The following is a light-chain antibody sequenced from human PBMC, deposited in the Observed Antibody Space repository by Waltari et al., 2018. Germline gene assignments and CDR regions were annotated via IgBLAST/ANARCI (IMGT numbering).Light chain of an antibody. CDR2: GRN. V-gene: IGLV1-40*01. Sequence: QSGLTQPPSVSGAPGQTISISRTVRSPNIRAGYGIFWYQQFPGAAPNLLTYGRNNRPSGVPGRISGSQSGTSASLAITGLQAEDEADYYCQSYDPSRSEVVFGGGTKLTVL. CDR1: SPNIRAGYG. J-gene: IGLJ2*01. CDR3: QSYDPSRSEVV.